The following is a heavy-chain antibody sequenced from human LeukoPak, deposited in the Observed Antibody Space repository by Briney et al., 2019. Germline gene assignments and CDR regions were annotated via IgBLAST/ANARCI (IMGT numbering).Heavy chain of an antibody. CDR2: IYTSGST. J-gene: IGHJ6*03. V-gene: IGHV4-4*07. CDR3: AREGSGSYLGYYYYMDV. D-gene: IGHD3-10*01. Sequence: PSETLSLTCTVSGGSISSYYWSWIRQPAGKGLEWIGRIYTSGSTNYNPPLKSRVTISADKSKKFSLKLSSVTAADTAVYYCAREGSGSYLGYYYYMDVWGKGTTVTVSS. CDR1: GGSISSYY.